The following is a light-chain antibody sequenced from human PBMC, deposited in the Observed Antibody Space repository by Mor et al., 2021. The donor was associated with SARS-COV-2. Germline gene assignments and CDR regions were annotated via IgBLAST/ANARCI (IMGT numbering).Light chain of an antibody. CDR3: QQYNNWPPWT. V-gene: IGKV3-15*01. Sequence: SQSVSSNLAWYQQKPGQAPRLLIYGASTRATGIPARFSGSGSGTEFTLTISSLQSEDFAVYYCQQYNNWPPWTFGQGTKVE. CDR2: GAS. CDR1: QSVSSN. J-gene: IGKJ1*01.